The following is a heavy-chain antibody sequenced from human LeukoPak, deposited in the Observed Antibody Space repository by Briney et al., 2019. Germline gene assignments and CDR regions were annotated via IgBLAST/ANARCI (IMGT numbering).Heavy chain of an antibody. Sequence: PSETLSLTCAVYGGSFSGYYWNWIRQPPGKGLEWIGEINHSGSTNYNPSLKSRVTISVDTSKNQFSLKLSSVTAADTAVYFCASKSSNWADYYYGMDVWGQGTTVTVSS. CDR1: GGSFSGYY. CDR2: INHSGST. D-gene: IGHD6-13*01. J-gene: IGHJ6*02. V-gene: IGHV4-34*01. CDR3: ASKSSNWADYYYGMDV.